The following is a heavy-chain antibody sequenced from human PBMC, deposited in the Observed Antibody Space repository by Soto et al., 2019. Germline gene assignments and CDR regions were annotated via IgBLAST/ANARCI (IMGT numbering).Heavy chain of an antibody. CDR3: ARNLRLGSSFGFNAFSDDAFDV. CDR1: GYSFAGYW. V-gene: IGHV5-10-1*01. CDR2: IDPSDSQT. J-gene: IGHJ3*01. Sequence: GESLKISCKGSGYSFAGYWITWVRQKPGKGLEWMGRIDPSDSQTYYSPSFRGHVTISATKSITTVFLQWSSLRASDTAMYYCARNLRLGSSFGFNAFSDDAFDVWGRATMVTLSS. D-gene: IGHD3-16*01.